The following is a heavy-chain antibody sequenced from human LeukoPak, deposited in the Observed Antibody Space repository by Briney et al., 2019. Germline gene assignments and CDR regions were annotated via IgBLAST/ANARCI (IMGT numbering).Heavy chain of an antibody. CDR3: ARGESKRYSGYDYYVMDV. D-gene: IGHD5-12*01. CDR2: INYSGST. CDR1: GGSISSYY. Sequence: SETLSLTCTVSGGSISSYYWSWIRQPPGKGLEWIGYINYSGSTNYNPPLKRRVTISVDTSKNQFSLKVSSVTAADTAVYYCARGESKRYSGYDYYVMDVWGQGTTVTVSS. J-gene: IGHJ6*02. V-gene: IGHV4-59*01.